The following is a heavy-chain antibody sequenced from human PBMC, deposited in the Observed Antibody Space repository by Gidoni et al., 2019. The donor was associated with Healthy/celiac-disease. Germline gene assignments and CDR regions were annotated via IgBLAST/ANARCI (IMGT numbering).Heavy chain of an antibody. CDR2: ST. J-gene: IGHJ4*02. Sequence: STYYNPSLKSRVTISVDTSKNQFSLKLSSVTAADTAVYYCARKGADYYDSSGPLGLNWGQGTLVTVSS. CDR3: ARKGADYYDSSGPLGLN. D-gene: IGHD3-22*01. V-gene: IGHV4-39*01.